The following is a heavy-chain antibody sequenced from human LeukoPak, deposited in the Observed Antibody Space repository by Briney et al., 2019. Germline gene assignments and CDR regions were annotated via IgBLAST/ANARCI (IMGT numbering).Heavy chain of an antibody. CDR2: IWYDGSNQ. J-gene: IGHJ6*03. V-gene: IGHV3-33*03. D-gene: IGHD6-19*01. CDR3: AKGGLGGSGWAGDYYYYMDA. Sequence: GGSLRLSCAASGLTFSSYGMHWVRQAPGKGLECVAVIWYDGSNQYYADSVKGRFTISRDNSKNTLWLQMNSLRDEDTAVYYCAKGGLGGSGWAGDYYYYMDAWGKGITVTVSS. CDR1: GLTFSSYG.